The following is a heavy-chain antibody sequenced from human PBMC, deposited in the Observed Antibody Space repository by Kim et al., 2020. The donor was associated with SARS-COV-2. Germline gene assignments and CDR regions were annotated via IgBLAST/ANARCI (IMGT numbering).Heavy chain of an antibody. CDR2: IDPSDSYT. D-gene: IGHD2-2*01. Sequence: GESLKISCKGSGYSFTSYWISWVRQMPGKGLEWMGRIDPSDSYTNYSPSFQGHVTISADKSISTTYLQWSSLKASDTAMYYCARRRAYCSSTSCPNWFDPWGQGTLVTVSS. J-gene: IGHJ5*02. CDR3: ARRRAYCSSTSCPNWFDP. V-gene: IGHV5-10-1*01. CDR1: GYSFTSYW.